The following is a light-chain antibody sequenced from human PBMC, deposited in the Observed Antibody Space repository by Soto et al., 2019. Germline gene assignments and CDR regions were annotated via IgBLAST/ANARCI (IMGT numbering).Light chain of an antibody. CDR1: PSIYNY. CDR3: HRRYSTLGT. J-gene: IGKJ2*01. V-gene: IGKV1-39*02. CDR2: AAS. Sequence: IQMTQSPSSLSASVGDRVIITCRSDPSIYNYLNWYQQRPGKVPKLLIYAASTLQSGVTSRLSGSGSGRGFTLTINILQPEEFTTYYCHRRYSTLGTFGRGIRVEI.